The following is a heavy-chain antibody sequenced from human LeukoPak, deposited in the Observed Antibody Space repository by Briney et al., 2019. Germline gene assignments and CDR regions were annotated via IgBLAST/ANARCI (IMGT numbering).Heavy chain of an antibody. CDR1: GYIFTDYY. CDR2: INPNSGGT. CDR3: AREVVRYCGGDCQVDY. Sequence: ASVKVSCKASGYIFTDYYIHWVRQAPGQGLEWMGWINPNSGGTNYAQEFQGRVTMTRDTSITTTYMDLSRLKSDDTAVYYCAREVVRYCGGDCQVDYWGQGTLVTVSS. D-gene: IGHD2-21*02. J-gene: IGHJ4*02. V-gene: IGHV1-2*02.